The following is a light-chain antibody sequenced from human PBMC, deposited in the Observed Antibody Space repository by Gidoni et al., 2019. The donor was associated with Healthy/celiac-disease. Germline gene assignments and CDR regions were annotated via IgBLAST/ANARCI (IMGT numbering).Light chain of an antibody. Sequence: AFRLTQLPSPFPASTGDRVTITCRPSQGSSSYLAWYQQKPGKAPKLLIYAASTLQSGVPSRFSGSGSGTDFTLTISCLQSEDFATYYCQQYYSYPLTFGGGTKVEIK. CDR3: QQYYSYPLT. J-gene: IGKJ4*01. CDR1: QGSSSY. CDR2: AAS. V-gene: IGKV1-8*01.